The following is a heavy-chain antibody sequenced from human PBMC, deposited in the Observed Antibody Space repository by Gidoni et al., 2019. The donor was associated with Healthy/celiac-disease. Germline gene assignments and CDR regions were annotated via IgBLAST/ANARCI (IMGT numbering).Heavy chain of an antibody. Sequence: QVQLVQSGAEVKKPGASVKVSCKAAGYTFTGDYMHWVRQAPGQGLEWMGWINPNRGGTNYAQKFQGWVTMTRDTSISTAYMELSRLRSDDTAGYYCARDLHSYGLDYWGQGTLVTVSS. CDR3: ARDLHSYGLDY. J-gene: IGHJ4*02. V-gene: IGHV1-2*04. D-gene: IGHD5-18*01. CDR2: INPNRGGT. CDR1: GYTFTGDY.